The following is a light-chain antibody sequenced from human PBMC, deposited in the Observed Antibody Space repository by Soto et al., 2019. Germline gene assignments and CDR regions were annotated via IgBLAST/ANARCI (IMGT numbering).Light chain of an antibody. Sequence: EIVLTQSPATLSLSPGERATLSCRASQSVSSYLAWYQQKPGQAPRLLIYDASNRATGIPVRFSGSGSGTDFTLTISSLGPEDFSVYYCQQRSNLPPFTFGQGTKLEIK. CDR3: QQRSNLPPFT. V-gene: IGKV3-11*01. J-gene: IGKJ2*01. CDR2: DAS. CDR1: QSVSSY.